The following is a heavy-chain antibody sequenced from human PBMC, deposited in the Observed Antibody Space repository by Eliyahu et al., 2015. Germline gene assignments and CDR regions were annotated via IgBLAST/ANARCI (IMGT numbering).Heavy chain of an antibody. Sequence: QVQLQQWGAGLLKPSETLSLTCAVYTGSFSGYYWSWIRQPPGMGLGWVGGINHSGSTNTNPSLKSRVTISVDTSKNQFSLKLSSVTAADTAVYYCARGVKGIAVAGIGYFDLWGRGTLVTVSS. J-gene: IGHJ2*01. D-gene: IGHD6-19*01. CDR1: TGSFSGYY. CDR3: ARGVKGIAVAGIGYFDL. CDR2: INHSGST. V-gene: IGHV4-34*01.